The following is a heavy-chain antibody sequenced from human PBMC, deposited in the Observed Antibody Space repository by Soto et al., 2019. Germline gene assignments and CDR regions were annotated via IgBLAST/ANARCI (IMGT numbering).Heavy chain of an antibody. CDR1: GDTLINYG. CDR3: ARLIVEEGLVPKGRLDI. Sequence: QVQLVQSGAEVKKPGASVKVSCKASGDTLINYGVSWVRLAPGQRLEWMGWISAYNGKTHHAQNFQGRVIMTIDMSTNVANMELRSLRPDDTAIYYCARLIVEEGLVPKGRLDIWGQGTKVTVSS. V-gene: IGHV1-18*01. CDR2: ISAYNGKT. D-gene: IGHD6-6*01. J-gene: IGHJ3*02.